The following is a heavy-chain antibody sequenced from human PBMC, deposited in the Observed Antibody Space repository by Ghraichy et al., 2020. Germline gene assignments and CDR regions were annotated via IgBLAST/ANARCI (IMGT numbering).Heavy chain of an antibody. CDR3: AKDGTAAEDYFDS. CDR2: ISGSGDNT. J-gene: IGHJ4*02. D-gene: IGHD6-13*01. CDR1: GFSFSAYT. Sequence: VGSLRLSCAASGFSFSAYTMSWVRQAPGKGLEWVSAISGSGDNTYYADSVEGRFTISRDNFKNTLYVQMNSLRAEDTALYYCAKDGTAAEDYFDSWGQGTLVTVSS. V-gene: IGHV3-23*01.